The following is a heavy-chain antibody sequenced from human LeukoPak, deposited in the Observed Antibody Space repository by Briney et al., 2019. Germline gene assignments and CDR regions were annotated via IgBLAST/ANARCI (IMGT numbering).Heavy chain of an antibody. CDR3: ARYCSGTSCQRAMDY. Sequence: SETLSLTCAVYGGSFSGYYWSWIRQPPGKGLEWIGEIDHSGSTNYNPSLKSRVIISVDTSKNQFSLKLTSVTAADTAVYYCARYCSGTSCQRAMDYWGQGTLVTVSS. V-gene: IGHV4-34*01. J-gene: IGHJ4*02. CDR1: GGSFSGYY. D-gene: IGHD2-2*01. CDR2: IDHSGST.